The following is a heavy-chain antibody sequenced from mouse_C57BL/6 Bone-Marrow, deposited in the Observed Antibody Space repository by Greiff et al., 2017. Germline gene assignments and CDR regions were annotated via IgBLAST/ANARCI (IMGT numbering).Heavy chain of an antibody. CDR1: GYSFTGYY. V-gene: IGHV1-42*01. D-gene: IGHD1-1*01. J-gene: IGHJ3*01. CDR3: ARPCYYGTPAWFAY. Sequence: EVQLQQSGPELVKPGASVKISCKASGYSFTGYYMNWVKQSPEKSLEWIGEINPSTGGTTYNKKFKAKATLTVDKSSSTAYMQLKILTSEDSAVYYCARPCYYGTPAWFAYWGQGTLVTVSA. CDR2: INPSTGGT.